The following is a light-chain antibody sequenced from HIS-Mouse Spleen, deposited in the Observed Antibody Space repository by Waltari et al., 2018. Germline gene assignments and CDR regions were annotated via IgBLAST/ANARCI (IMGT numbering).Light chain of an antibody. Sequence: QSALTPPRPVSGSPGQSVTISCTGTSRDVGGYNYASWYQQHPGKAPKLMIYDVSKRPSGVPDRFSGSKSGNTASLTISGLQAEDEADYYCCSYAGSYTFVVFGGGTKLTVL. V-gene: IGLV2-11*01. J-gene: IGLJ2*01. CDR2: DVS. CDR3: CSYAGSYTFVV. CDR1: SRDVGGYNY.